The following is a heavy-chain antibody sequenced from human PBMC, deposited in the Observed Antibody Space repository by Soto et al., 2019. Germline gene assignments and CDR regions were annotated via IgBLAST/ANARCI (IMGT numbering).Heavy chain of an antibody. Sequence: PSETLSLTCTVSGGSISSYYWSWIRQPPGKGLEWIGYIYYSGSTNYNPSLKSRVTISVDTSKNQFSLKLSSVTAADTAVYYCARGLDEGDRIAETYYFDYWGQGTLVTVSS. V-gene: IGHV4-59*01. CDR1: GGSISSYY. D-gene: IGHD1-26*01. CDR3: ARGLDEGDRIAETYYFDY. J-gene: IGHJ4*02. CDR2: IYYSGST.